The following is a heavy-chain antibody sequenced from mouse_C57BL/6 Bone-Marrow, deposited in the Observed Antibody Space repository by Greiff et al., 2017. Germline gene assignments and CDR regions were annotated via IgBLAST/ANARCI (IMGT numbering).Heavy chain of an antibody. V-gene: IGHV1-5*01. CDR1: GYTFTSYW. CDR2: IYPGNSDT. D-gene: IGHD1-1*01. J-gene: IGHJ3*01. Sequence: VQLKQSGTVLARPGASVKMSCKTSGYTFTSYWMHWVKQRPGQGLEWIGAIYPGNSDTSYNQKFKGKAKVTAVTSASTAYMELSSLTNEDSAVSYWSRSAYVPFAYWGQGTLVTVSA. CDR3: SRSAYVPFAY.